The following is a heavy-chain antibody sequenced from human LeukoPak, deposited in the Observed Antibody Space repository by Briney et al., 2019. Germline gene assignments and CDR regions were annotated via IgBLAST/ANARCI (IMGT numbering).Heavy chain of an antibody. CDR3: AKDLKGVRGVYYYYGMDV. V-gene: IGHV3-30*18. Sequence: GGSLRLSCAASGFTFSSYGMHWVRQAPGQGLEWVAVIPYDGSNKYYADSVKGRFTISRDNSKNTLYLQMNSLRAEDTAVYYCAKDLKGVRGVYYYYGMDVWGKGTTVTVSS. CDR2: IPYDGSNK. CDR1: GFTFSSYG. J-gene: IGHJ6*04. D-gene: IGHD3-10*01.